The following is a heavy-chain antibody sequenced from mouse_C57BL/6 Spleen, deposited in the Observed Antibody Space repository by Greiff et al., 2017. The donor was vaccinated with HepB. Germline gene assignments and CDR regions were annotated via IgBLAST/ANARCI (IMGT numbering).Heavy chain of an antibody. Sequence: EVMLVESGGGLVKPGGSLKLSCAASGFTFSDYGMHWVRQAPEKGLEWVAYISSGSSTIYYADTVKGRFTISRDNAKNTLFLQMTSLRSEDTAMYYCARTITTAWDYFDYWGQGTTLTVSS. CDR3: ARTITTAWDYFDY. D-gene: IGHD1-1*01. V-gene: IGHV5-17*01. CDR1: GFTFSDYG. J-gene: IGHJ2*01. CDR2: ISSGSSTI.